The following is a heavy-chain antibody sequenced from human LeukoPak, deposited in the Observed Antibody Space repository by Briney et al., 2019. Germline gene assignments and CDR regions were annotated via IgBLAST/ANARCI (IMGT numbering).Heavy chain of an antibody. CDR2: ISSNGGST. CDR3: ARDADSMVRGVNY. V-gene: IGHV3-64*01. Sequence: PGGSLRLSCAASGFTFSSYAMHWVRQAPGKGLEYVSAISSNGGSTYYANSVKGRFTISRDNSKNTLYLQMGSLRAEDMAVYYCARDADSMVRGVNYWGQGTLVTVSS. CDR1: GFTFSSYA. D-gene: IGHD3-10*01. J-gene: IGHJ4*02.